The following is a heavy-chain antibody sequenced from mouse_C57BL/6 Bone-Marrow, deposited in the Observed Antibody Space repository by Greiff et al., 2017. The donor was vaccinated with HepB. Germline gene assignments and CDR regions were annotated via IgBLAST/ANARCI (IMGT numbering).Heavy chain of an antibody. CDR2: IWTGGGT. Sequence: VKLMESGPGLVAPSQSLSITCTVSGFSLTSYAISWVRQPPGKGLEWLGVIWTGGGTNYNSALKSRLSISKDNSKSHVFLKMNSLQTDDTARYYCATFYYGSSYWYFDVWGTGTTVTVSS. CDR1: GFSLTSYA. CDR3: ATFYYGSSYWYFDV. V-gene: IGHV2-9-1*01. D-gene: IGHD1-1*01. J-gene: IGHJ1*03.